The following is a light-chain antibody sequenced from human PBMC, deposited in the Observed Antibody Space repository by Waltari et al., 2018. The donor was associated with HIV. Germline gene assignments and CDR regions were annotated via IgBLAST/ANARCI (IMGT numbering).Light chain of an antibody. CDR3: QQYGSSSWT. CDR1: QSVSSSY. CDR2: GAS. J-gene: IGKJ1*01. Sequence: PGERATLSCRASQSVSSSYLAWYQHRPGQAPRLLIYGASSRATGIPDRFSGSGSGTDFTLTLSRLEPEDFAVYYWQQYGSSSWTFGQGTKVDIK. V-gene: IGKV3-20*01.